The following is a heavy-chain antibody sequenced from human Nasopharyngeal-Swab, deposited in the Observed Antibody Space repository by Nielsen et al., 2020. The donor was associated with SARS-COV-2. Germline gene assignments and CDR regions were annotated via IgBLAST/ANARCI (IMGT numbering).Heavy chain of an antibody. CDR3: ARGRSSGWYHYYFDY. J-gene: IGHJ4*02. D-gene: IGHD6-19*01. CDR2: ISHYGST. Sequence: GSLRLSCAVYGGSISGYYWSWIRQPPGKGLEWIGEISHYGSTNYNPSLKSRVTISVDTSKNQFSLKLSSVTAADTAVYYYARGRSSGWYHYYFDYWGQGTLVTVSS. CDR1: GGSISGYY. V-gene: IGHV4-34*01.